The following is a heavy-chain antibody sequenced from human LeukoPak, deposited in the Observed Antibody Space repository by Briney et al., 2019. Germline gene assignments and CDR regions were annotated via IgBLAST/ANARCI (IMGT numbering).Heavy chain of an antibody. CDR2: ISGSGGST. V-gene: IGHV3-23*01. Sequence: GGTLRLSCAASGFTFSNYGLGWVRQAPGKGLEWVSGISGSGGSTYYADSVKGRVTISRDNSKNTLFLQMNSLRAEDRAVYYCAKDSLRTVPKASFDSWGQGTLVTVSS. D-gene: IGHD2-2*01. CDR1: GFTFSNYG. CDR3: AKDSLRTVPKASFDS. J-gene: IGHJ4*02.